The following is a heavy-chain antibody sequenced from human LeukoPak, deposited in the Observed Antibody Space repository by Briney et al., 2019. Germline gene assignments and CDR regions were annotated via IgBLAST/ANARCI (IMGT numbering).Heavy chain of an antibody. CDR3: ARSLFTGSTPGAFDI. CDR2: IIPILGIA. Sequence: ASVKVSCKASGGTFSSYAISWVRQAPGQGLEWMGRIIPILGIANYAQKFQGRVTITADKSTSTAYMELSSLRSEDTAVYYCARSLFTGSTPGAFDIWGQGTMVTVSS. V-gene: IGHV1-69*04. J-gene: IGHJ3*02. D-gene: IGHD3-9*01. CDR1: GGTFSSYA.